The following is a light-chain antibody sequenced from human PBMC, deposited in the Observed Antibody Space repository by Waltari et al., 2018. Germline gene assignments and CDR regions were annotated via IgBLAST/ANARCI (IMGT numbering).Light chain of an antibody. CDR3: QQYYSYWT. Sequence: DIQMTQSLSTLSASVGDRITITCRARQSISNWLAWFQQKPGTAPKLRIYKASTLQSEVPSRFNGIGSGTEFTLTINSLQPYGFATYYCQQYYSYWTFGQGTKVEIK. J-gene: IGKJ1*01. V-gene: IGKV1-5*03. CDR2: KAS. CDR1: QSISNW.